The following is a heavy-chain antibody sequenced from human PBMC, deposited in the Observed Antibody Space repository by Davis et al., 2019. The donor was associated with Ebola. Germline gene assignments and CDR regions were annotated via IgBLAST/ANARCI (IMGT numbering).Heavy chain of an antibody. D-gene: IGHD5-12*01. CDR3: ARVNSGYVDDY. Sequence: PGGSLRLSCAASGFTFSSYEMNWVRQAPGKGLEWVSYISSSGSTIYYADSVKGRFTISRDNAKNSLYLQMNSLRAEDTAVYYCARVNSGYVDDYWGQGTLVTVSS. J-gene: IGHJ4*02. CDR2: ISSSGSTI. V-gene: IGHV3-48*03. CDR1: GFTFSSYE.